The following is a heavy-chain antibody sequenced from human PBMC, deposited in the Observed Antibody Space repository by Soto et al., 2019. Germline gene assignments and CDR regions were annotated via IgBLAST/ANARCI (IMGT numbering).Heavy chain of an antibody. D-gene: IGHD3-9*01. CDR3: AKDLQLSDLLIAQTFDY. V-gene: IGHV3-23*01. CDR1: GFTFSSHA. Sequence: GGSLRLSCAVSGFTFSSHAMIWVRQAPVNGLEFVSSITGIFDSTYYADSVKGRFAISRYKSKSTLYLQMNSLRAYYTAVYYCAKDLQLSDLLIAQTFDYWGQGTQVTVSS. J-gene: IGHJ4*02. CDR2: ITGIFDST.